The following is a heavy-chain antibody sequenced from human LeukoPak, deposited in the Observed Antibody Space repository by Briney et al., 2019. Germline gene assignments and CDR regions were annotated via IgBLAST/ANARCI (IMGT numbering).Heavy chain of an antibody. Sequence: PGGSLRLSCAASGFTFSSYAMSWVRQAPGKGLEWVSAISGSGGSTYYADSVKGRFTISRDNSKNTLYLQMNSLRAEDTAVYHCAKGDYDILTGYDYWGQGTLVTVSS. D-gene: IGHD3-9*01. CDR1: GFTFSSYA. J-gene: IGHJ4*02. V-gene: IGHV3-23*01. CDR3: AKGDYDILTGYDY. CDR2: ISGSGGST.